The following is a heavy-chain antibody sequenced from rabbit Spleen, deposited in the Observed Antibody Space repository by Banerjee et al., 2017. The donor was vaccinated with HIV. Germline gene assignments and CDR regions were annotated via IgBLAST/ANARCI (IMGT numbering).Heavy chain of an antibody. CDR2: IDPIFGVS. Sequence: QEQLVESGGGLVQPGGSLKLSCKASGFDFSAYGVSWVRQAPGKGLEWIGYIDPIFGVSYYATWVNGRFTISSHDAQNTLYLQLSSLTAADTATYFCARDQAGYAGYGYTWGLWGQGTLVTVS. D-gene: IGHD6-1*01. J-gene: IGHJ3*01. V-gene: IGHV1S47*01. CDR1: GFDFSAYG. CDR3: ARDQAGYAGYGYTWGL.